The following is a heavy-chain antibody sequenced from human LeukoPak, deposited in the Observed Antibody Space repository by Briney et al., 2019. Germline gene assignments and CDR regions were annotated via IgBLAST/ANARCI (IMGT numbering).Heavy chain of an antibody. CDR1: GFTFSSYS. CDR3: ARENDYSNYEAGYYYYYMDV. V-gene: IGHV3-23*01. CDR2: ISGSGGST. J-gene: IGHJ6*03. Sequence: PGGSLRLSCAAPGFTFSSYSMNWVRQAPGKGLEWVSAISGSGGSTYYADSVKGRFTISRDNAKNTLYLQMNSLRAEDTAVYYCARENDYSNYEAGYYYYYMDVWGKGTTVTVSS. D-gene: IGHD4-11*01.